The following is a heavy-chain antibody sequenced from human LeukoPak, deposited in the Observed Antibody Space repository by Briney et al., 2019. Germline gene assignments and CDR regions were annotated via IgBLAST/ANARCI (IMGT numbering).Heavy chain of an antibody. CDR3: ARGKLAAPGRTGYNWFDP. CDR1: GGTFSNYA. V-gene: IGHV1-2*02. CDR2: INPNSGGT. D-gene: IGHD6-13*01. Sequence: ASVKVSCKASGGTFSNYAISWVRQAPGQGLEWMGWINPNSGGTNYAQKFQGRVTMPRDTSITTAYMELSGLRSDDTAIYYCARGKLAAPGRTGYNWFDPWGQGTLVTVSS. J-gene: IGHJ5*02.